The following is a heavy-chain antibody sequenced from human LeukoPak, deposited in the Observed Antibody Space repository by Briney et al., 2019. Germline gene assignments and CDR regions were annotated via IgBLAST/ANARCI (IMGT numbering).Heavy chain of an antibody. CDR3: ARNSYGFKFSMDV. Sequence: ASVKVSCMTSGSSFTDYYMHWVRQAPGQGLEWLGWVTAFNENTDYSRKVQGRVTMTRDRSTDTAYMELRSLRFDDTAVYYCARNSYGFKFSMDVWGKGTSVTVSS. CDR1: GSSFTDYY. V-gene: IGHV1/OR15-2*02. J-gene: IGHJ6*03. D-gene: IGHD5-18*01. CDR2: VTAFNENT.